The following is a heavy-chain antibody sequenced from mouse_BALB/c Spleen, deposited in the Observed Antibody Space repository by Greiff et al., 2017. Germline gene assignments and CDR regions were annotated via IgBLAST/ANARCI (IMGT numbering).Heavy chain of an antibody. CDR3: ARGTVVEYYFDY. J-gene: IGHJ2*01. V-gene: IGHV1-9*01. CDR1: GYTFSSYW. D-gene: IGHD1-1*01. Sequence: QVQLQQSGAELMKPGASVKISCKATGYTFSSYWIEWVKQRPGHGLEWIGEILPGSGSTNYNEKFKGKATFTADTSSNTAYMQLSSLTSEDSAVYYCARGTVVEYYFDYWGQGTTLTVSS. CDR2: ILPGSGST.